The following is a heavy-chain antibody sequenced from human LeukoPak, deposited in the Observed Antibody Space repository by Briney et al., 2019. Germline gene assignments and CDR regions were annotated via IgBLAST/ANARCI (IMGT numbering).Heavy chain of an antibody. Sequence: ASVKVSCKASGYTFNSYGLSGVRQAPGQGLEWMGWISAYNGNTNYAQRLQGRVTMTTDTSTSTAYMELRSLRSDDTAVYYCARELRGYYMDVWGKGTTVTVSS. CDR2: ISAYNGNT. V-gene: IGHV1-18*01. J-gene: IGHJ6*03. CDR1: GYTFNSYG. D-gene: IGHD5-12*01. CDR3: ARELRGYYMDV.